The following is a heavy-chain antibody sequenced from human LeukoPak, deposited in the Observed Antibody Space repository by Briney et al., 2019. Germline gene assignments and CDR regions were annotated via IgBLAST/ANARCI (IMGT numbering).Heavy chain of an antibody. V-gene: IGHV1-18*01. D-gene: IGHD3-3*01. Sequence: ASVKVSCKASGYTFTSYGISWVRQAPGQGLEWMGWISAYNGNTNYAQKLQGRVTMTTDTSTSTAYMELRSLRSDDTAVYYCARVGYDFFPYYYYCYMDVWGKGTTVTVSS. CDR2: ISAYNGNT. CDR3: ARVGYDFFPYYYYCYMDV. J-gene: IGHJ6*03. CDR1: GYTFTSYG.